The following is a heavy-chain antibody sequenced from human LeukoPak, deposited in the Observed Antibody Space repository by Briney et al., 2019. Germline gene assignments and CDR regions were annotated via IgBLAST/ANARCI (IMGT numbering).Heavy chain of an antibody. CDR1: GFTFDDHT. J-gene: IGHJ4*02. D-gene: IGHD1-26*01. Sequence: GGSLRLSCTASGFTFDDHTMHWVRQAPGKGLEWVALINWQGGDPYYADSVKGRFTISRDNAKNSLYLQMNSLRAEDTAVYYCAREGEWELLLDYWGQGTLVTVSS. CDR2: INWQGGDP. V-gene: IGHV3-43D*04. CDR3: AREGEWELLLDY.